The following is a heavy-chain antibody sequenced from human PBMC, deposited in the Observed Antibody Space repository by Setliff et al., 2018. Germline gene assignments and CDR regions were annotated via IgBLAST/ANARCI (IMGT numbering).Heavy chain of an antibody. CDR2: VYNSGTT. D-gene: IGHD3-3*02. CDR1: GDSISGGDYY. V-gene: IGHV4-61*02. Sequence: SETLSLTCTVSGDSISGGDYYWTWIRQPAGKRLEWIGRVYNSGTTYNAFFASRVTMPIDTSKNQFSLNLNSVTAADTALYYCAKESLAINTRWFDPWGQGILVTVS. J-gene: IGHJ5*02. CDR3: AKESLAINTRWFDP.